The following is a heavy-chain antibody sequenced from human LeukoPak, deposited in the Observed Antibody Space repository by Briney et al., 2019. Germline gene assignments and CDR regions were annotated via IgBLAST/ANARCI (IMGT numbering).Heavy chain of an antibody. V-gene: IGHV3-11*04. D-gene: IGHD5-18*01. CDR1: GFTLSNYY. J-gene: IGHJ4*02. CDR2: ISSSGSAT. Sequence: GGSLRLSCAASGFTLSNYYMSWIRQAPGKGLEWVSYISSSGSATYYADSVKGRFTISRDNPKNSLYLQMNSLRADDTAVYYCARESRYSHDYWGQGTLVTVSS. CDR3: ARESRYSHDY.